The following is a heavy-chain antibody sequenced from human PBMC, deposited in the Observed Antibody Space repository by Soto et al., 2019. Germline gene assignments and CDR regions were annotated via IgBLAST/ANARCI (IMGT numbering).Heavy chain of an antibody. CDR1: GGSFSGYY. Sequence: PSETLSLTCAVYGGSFSGYYWSWIRQPPGKGLEWIGEINHSGSTNYNPSLKSRVTISVDTSKNQFSLKLSSVTAADTAVYYCARTRGYSSSWPPYYYYGMDVWGQGTTVTVSS. J-gene: IGHJ6*02. V-gene: IGHV4-34*01. D-gene: IGHD6-13*01. CDR3: ARTRGYSSSWPPYYYYGMDV. CDR2: INHSGST.